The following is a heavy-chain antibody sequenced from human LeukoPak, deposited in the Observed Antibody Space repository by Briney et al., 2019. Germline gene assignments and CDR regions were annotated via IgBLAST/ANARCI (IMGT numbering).Heavy chain of an antibody. D-gene: IGHD5-12*01. Sequence: GGSLRLSCAASGFTFSSYGMHWVRQAPGKGLEWVAVISYDGSNKYYADSVKGRFTISRDNSKNTLYLQMNSLRDEDTAVYYCAKDRFFRVATIPGYFDYWGQGTLVTVSS. CDR2: ISYDGSNK. CDR1: GFTFSSYG. J-gene: IGHJ4*02. CDR3: AKDRFFRVATIPGYFDY. V-gene: IGHV3-30*18.